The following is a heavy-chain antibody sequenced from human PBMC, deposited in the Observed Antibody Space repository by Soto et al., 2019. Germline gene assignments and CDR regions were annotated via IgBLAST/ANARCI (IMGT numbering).Heavy chain of an antibody. CDR1: GGSISSSSYY. J-gene: IGHJ4*02. V-gene: IGHV4-39*01. Sequence: SETLSLTCTVSGGSISSSSYYWGWIRQPPGKGLEWIGSIYYSGSTYYNPSLKSRVTISVDTPKNQFSLKLSSVTAADTAVYYCARQLSLTYYFDYWGQGTLVTVSS. CDR3: ARQLSLTYYFDY. CDR2: IYYSGST.